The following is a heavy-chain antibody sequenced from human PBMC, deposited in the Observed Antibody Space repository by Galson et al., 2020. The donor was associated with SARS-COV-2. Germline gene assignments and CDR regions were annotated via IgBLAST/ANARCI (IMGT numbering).Heavy chain of an antibody. CDR1: GFTLSSYA. CDR3: ARDRSGYSDY. Sequence: GGSLRLSCAASGFTLSSYAIPWVRQAPGKGLEWVAVISYDGSNKYYAASVKGRFTISRDNSKSTLYLQMNSLGAEDTAVYYCARDRSGYSDYWGQGTLVTVSS. V-gene: IGHV3-30-3*01. CDR2: ISYDGSNK. J-gene: IGHJ4*02. D-gene: IGHD3-22*01.